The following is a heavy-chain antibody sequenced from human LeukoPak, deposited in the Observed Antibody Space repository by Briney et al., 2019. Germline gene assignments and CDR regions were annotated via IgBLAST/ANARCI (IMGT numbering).Heavy chain of an antibody. CDR1: GFTVSSNY. D-gene: IGHD7-27*01. CDR2: IYSGGST. J-gene: IGHJ4*02. V-gene: IGHV3-53*01. CDR3: ARGAGDHRYFDY. Sequence: GGSLGLSCAASGFTVSSNYMSWVRQAPGKGLGGVSVIYSGGSTYYADSVKGRFTISRDNSKNTLYLQMNSLRAEDTAVYYCARGAGDHRYFDYWGQGTLVTVSS.